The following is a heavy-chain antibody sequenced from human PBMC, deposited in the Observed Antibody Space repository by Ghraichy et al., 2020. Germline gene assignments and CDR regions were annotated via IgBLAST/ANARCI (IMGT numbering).Heavy chain of an antibody. CDR2: INGDGSST. V-gene: IGHV3-74*01. CDR1: GFTFSSHW. D-gene: IGHD2-21*02. CDR3: ARVLVTNKNVLES. Sequence: GGSLRLSCAASGFTFSSHWMHWVRQAPGKGLVWVSRINGDGSSTNYADSVKGRFTISRDNAKNTVSLQMNSLRAEDTAVYYCARVLVTNKNVLESWGQGTLVTVSS. J-gene: IGHJ4*02.